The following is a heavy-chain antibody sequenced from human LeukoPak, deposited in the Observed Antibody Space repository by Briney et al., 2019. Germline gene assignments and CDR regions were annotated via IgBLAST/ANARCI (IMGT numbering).Heavy chain of an antibody. V-gene: IGHV4-34*01. CDR3: ARGGSSWPSSPSNWFDP. CDR1: GGSFSGYY. Sequence: SETLSLTCAVHGGSFSGYYWSWIRQPPGKGLEWIGEINHSGSTNYNPSLKSRVTISVDTSKNQFSLKLSSVTAADTAVYYCARGGSSWPSSPSNWFDPWGQGTLVTVSS. D-gene: IGHD6-13*01. CDR2: INHSGST. J-gene: IGHJ5*02.